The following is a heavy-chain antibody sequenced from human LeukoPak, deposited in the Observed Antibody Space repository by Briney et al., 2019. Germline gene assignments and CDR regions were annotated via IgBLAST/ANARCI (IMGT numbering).Heavy chain of an antibody. D-gene: IGHD1-26*01. CDR1: GGSISSYY. CDR2: IYYSGRT. J-gene: IGHJ4*02. CDR3: SGGPGGSYGQTPY. V-gene: IGHV4-59*01. Sequence: PSEALSLTCTLFGGSISSYYWSWIRQPPGKGLEWIGYIYYSGRTNYNPSLKSRVTVSVDTSKNQFSLKLSSVTAADTAVYYCSGGPGGSYGQTPYWGQGTLVTVSS.